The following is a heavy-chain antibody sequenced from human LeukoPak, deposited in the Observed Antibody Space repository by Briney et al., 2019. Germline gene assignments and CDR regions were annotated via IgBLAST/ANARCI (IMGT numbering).Heavy chain of an antibody. Sequence: GGSLRLSCAASGFTFSSYAMHWVRQAPGKGLEWVAVISYGGSNKYYADSVKGRFTISRDNSKNTLYLQMNSLRAEDTAVYYCARDFGYGIAAAGIDWFDPWGQGTLVTVSS. CDR2: ISYGGSNK. CDR3: ARDFGYGIAAAGIDWFDP. D-gene: IGHD6-13*01. V-gene: IGHV3-30*04. CDR1: GFTFSSYA. J-gene: IGHJ5*02.